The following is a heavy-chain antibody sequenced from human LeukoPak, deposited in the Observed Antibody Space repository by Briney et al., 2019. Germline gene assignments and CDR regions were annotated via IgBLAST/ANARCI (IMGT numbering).Heavy chain of an antibody. J-gene: IGHJ3*02. CDR3: ARDIRVFDAFDI. V-gene: IGHV1-18*01. Sequence: ASVKVSCKASGYTFTSYDINWVRQATGQGLEWMGWISAYNGNTNYAQKLQGRVTMTTDTSTSTAYMELRSLRSDDTAVYYCARDIRVFDAFDIWGQGTMVTVSS. CDR1: GYTFTSYD. CDR2: ISAYNGNT.